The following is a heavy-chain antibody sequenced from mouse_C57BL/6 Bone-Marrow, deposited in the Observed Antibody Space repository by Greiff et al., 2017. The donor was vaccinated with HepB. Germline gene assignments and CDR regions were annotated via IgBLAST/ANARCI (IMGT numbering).Heavy chain of an antibody. CDR1: DSEVFPIAY. Sequence: QVQLQQSGSELRRPGSSVKLSCKDFDSEVFPIAYMSWVRQKPGHGFEWFGGILPSIGRTIYGEKFEDKATLDADTLSNTAYLELNSLTSEDSAIYYCARGGGNYESFYAMDYWGQGTSVTVSS. V-gene: IGHV15-2*01. CDR2: ILPSIGRT. D-gene: IGHD2-1*01. CDR3: ARGGGNYESFYAMDY. J-gene: IGHJ4*01.